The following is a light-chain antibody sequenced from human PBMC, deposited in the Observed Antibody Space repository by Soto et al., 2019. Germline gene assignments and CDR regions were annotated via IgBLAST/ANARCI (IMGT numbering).Light chain of an antibody. CDR1: QSISSW. V-gene: IGKV1-5*01. CDR3: QQYNSYQIT. CDR2: DAS. J-gene: IGKJ5*01. Sequence: DIQMTHSPSTLSASVGDRVTITCRASQSISSWLAWYQQKPGKAPKLLIYDASSLESGVPSRFGGSGSGTEFTLTISSLQPDDFATYYCQQYNSYQITFGQGTRLEIK.